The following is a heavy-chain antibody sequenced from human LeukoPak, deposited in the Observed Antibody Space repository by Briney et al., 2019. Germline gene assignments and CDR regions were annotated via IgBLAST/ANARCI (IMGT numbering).Heavy chain of an antibody. CDR2: IFYTGRT. V-gene: IGHV4-59*02. CDR1: GGSVSSYY. D-gene: IGHD3-22*01. Sequence: SETLSLTCTVSGGSVSSYYWSWVRQPPGEGLGWVGYIFYTGRTKSNPSLNSRVTISVDTSKNQFSLRLSSVTAADTAVYYCARGGGSGYHPGDYWGQGTLVTVSS. J-gene: IGHJ4*02. CDR3: ARGGGSGYHPGDY.